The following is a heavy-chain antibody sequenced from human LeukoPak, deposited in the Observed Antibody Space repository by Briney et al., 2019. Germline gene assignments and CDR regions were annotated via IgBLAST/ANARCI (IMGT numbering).Heavy chain of an antibody. CDR2: INHSGST. CDR3: ARDRIFWSGYLIDY. D-gene: IGHD3-3*01. J-gene: IGHJ4*02. Sequence: SETLSLTCAVYGGSFSGYYWSWIRQPPGKGLEWIGEINHSGSTNYNPSLKSRVTISVDTSKNQFSLKLSSVTAADTAVYYCARDRIFWSGYLIDYWGQGTLVTVSS. CDR1: GGSFSGYY. V-gene: IGHV4-34*01.